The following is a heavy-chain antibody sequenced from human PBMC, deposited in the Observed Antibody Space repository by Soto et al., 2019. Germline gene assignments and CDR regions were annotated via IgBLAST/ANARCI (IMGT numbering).Heavy chain of an antibody. CDR2: IVGSGAST. V-gene: IGHV3-23*01. CDR1: GFTFSSYA. Sequence: EVQLLESGGGLVQPGGSLRLSCAASGFTFSSYAMSWVRQAPGKGLEWVSGIVGSGASTYYADSVKGRFTISRDNSKNTLFLQMNSLRAGDTAVYYCAKALQFSGWFGLSYCDYWGQGTLVTVS. D-gene: IGHD6-19*01. J-gene: IGHJ4*02. CDR3: AKALQFSGWFGLSYCDY.